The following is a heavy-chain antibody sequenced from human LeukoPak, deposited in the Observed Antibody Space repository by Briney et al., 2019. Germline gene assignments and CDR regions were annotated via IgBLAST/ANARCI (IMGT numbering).Heavy chain of an antibody. J-gene: IGHJ4*02. CDR3: ARHDYGDYSSFDY. D-gene: IGHD4-17*01. Sequence: SETLSLTCSVSGGSISSSTYYWGWIRQPPGKGLEWIGSIYYSGSTYYNPSLKSRLTISVDTSKIQFSLKLNSVTAADTAVYHCARHDYGDYSSFDYWGQGTLVTVSS. CDR1: GGSISSSTYY. CDR2: IYYSGST. V-gene: IGHV4-39*01.